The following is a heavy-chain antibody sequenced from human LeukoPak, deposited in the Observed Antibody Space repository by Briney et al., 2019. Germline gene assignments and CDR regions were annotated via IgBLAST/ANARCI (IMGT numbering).Heavy chain of an antibody. D-gene: IGHD3-22*01. CDR1: GGSISSYY. CDR3: ARSRYYYDSSDYYGFGY. Sequence: SETLSLTCTVSGGSISSYYWSWIRQPPGKGLEWIGYIYYSGSTNYNPSLKSRVTISVDTSKNQFSLKLSSVTAADTAVYYCARSRYYYDSSDYYGFGYWGQGTPVTVSS. J-gene: IGHJ4*02. CDR2: IYYSGST. V-gene: IGHV4-59*01.